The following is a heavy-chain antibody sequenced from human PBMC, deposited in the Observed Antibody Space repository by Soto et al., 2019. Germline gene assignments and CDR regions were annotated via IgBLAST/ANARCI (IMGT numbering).Heavy chain of an antibody. J-gene: IGHJ6*02. V-gene: IGHV4-30-2*03. CDR2: IYYTGSP. CDR3: ARQSDFYGLDV. Sequence: SETLSLTCAVSGGSISSGGYSWSWIRQPPGKGLEWIGSIYYTGSPYYNPSLKNRVTISVDTSKKQNSLKLTTVTASDTAVYYCARQSDFYGLDVWGQGTTVTVSS. CDR1: GGSISSGGYS.